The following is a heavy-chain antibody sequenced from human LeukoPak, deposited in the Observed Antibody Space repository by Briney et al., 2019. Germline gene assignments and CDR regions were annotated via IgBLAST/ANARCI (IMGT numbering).Heavy chain of an antibody. J-gene: IGHJ5*02. V-gene: IGHV1-2*02. CDR1: GYTFTGYY. CDR2: INPNSGGT. D-gene: IGHD3-3*01. Sequence: ASVKVSCKASGYTFTGYYMHWVRQAPGQGLEWMGWINPNSGGTNYAQKFQGRVTMTRDTSISTPYMELSRLRSDDTAVYYCARGPHPDLAKYYDFWSGYYRDLYNWFDPWGQGTLVTVSS. CDR3: ARGPHPDLAKYYDFWSGYYRDLYNWFDP.